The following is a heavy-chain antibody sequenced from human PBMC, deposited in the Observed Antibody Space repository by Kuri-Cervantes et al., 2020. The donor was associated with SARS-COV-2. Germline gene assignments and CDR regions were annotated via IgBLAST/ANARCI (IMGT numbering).Heavy chain of an antibody. CDR3: GSSRWGYYYYGMDV. CDR2: IRYDGSNK. CDR1: GFTFSSYG. D-gene: IGHD3-16*01. J-gene: IGHJ6*02. Sequence: GGSLRLSCAASGFTFSSYGMHWVRQAPGKGLEWVAFIRYDGSNKYYADSVEGRFTISRDNSKNTLYLQMNSLRAEDTAVYYCGSSRWGYYYYGMDVWGQGTTVTVSS. V-gene: IGHV3-30*02.